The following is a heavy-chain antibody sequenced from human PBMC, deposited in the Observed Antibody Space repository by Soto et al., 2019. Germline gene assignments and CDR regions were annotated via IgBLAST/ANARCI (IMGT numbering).Heavy chain of an antibody. CDR3: ARADYGSGKWD. CDR1: GGSINSGGYY. Sequence: QVQLQESGPGLVKPSQTLSLTCTVSGGSINSGGYYWSWIRQHPGKGLEWIWYIYYSGNTYYNPSLKSRVTISVDTAKNQFSLKLSSVTAADTAVYYCARADYGSGKWDWGQGTLVTVSS. V-gene: IGHV4-31*02. J-gene: IGHJ4*02. CDR2: IYYSGNT. D-gene: IGHD3-10*01.